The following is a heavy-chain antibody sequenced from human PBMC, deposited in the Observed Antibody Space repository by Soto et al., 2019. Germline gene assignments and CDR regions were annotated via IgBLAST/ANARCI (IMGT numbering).Heavy chain of an antibody. D-gene: IGHD6-13*01. CDR1: GFTFSSYA. CDR2: ISYDGSNK. CDR3: GESGTQAAGTDGDAFDI. Sequence: LRLSCAASGFTFSSYAMHWVRQAPGKGLEWVAVISYDGSNKYYADSVKGRFTISRDNSKNTLYLQMNSLRAEDTAVYYCGESGTQAAGTDGDAFDIWGQGTMVTVSS. J-gene: IGHJ3*02. V-gene: IGHV3-30-3*01.